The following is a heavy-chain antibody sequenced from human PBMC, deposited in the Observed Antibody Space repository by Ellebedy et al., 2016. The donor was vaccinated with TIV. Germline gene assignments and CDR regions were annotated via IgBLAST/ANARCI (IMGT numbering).Heavy chain of an antibody. CDR3: ARIIWGHGRIAALDY. CDR1: GFSLSTSGMC. Sequence: SGPTLVKPTQTLTLTCTFSGFSLSTSGMCVSWIRQPPGKALEWLARIDWDDDKYYSTSLKTRLTISKDTSKNQVVLTMTNMDPVDTATYYCARIIWGHGRIAALDYWGQGTLVTVSS. D-gene: IGHD6-13*01. J-gene: IGHJ4*02. V-gene: IGHV2-70*11. CDR2: IDWDDDK.